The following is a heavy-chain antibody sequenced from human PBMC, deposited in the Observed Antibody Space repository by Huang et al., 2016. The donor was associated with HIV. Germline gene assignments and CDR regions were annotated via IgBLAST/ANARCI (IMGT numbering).Heavy chain of an antibody. CDR3: ARDIGVAEFDY. Sequence: QVQLVQSGAEVKKPGASVKVACTASGYSFSNSGIRWVRPAPGQGLEWMTWISANNGNTSSAQKVQDRVSMTTDTSTNTAYMELRGLRSDDTAVYYCARDIGVAEFDYWGQGTLVTVSS. CDR2: ISANNGNT. CDR1: GYSFSNSG. J-gene: IGHJ4*02. D-gene: IGHD3-3*01. V-gene: IGHV1-18*01.